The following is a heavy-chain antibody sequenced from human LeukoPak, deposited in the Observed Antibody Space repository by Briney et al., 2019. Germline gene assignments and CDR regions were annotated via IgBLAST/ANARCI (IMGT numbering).Heavy chain of an antibody. CDR3: AKAYYGSGSYYEGPTPLDY. Sequence: GRSLRLSCAASGFTFDDYAMHWVRQAPGKGLEWVSGISWNSGSIGYADSVKGRSTISRDNAKNSLYLQMNSLRAEDTALYYCAKAYYGSGSYYEGPTPLDYWGQGTLVTVSS. V-gene: IGHV3-9*01. CDR1: GFTFDDYA. CDR2: ISWNSGSI. J-gene: IGHJ4*02. D-gene: IGHD3-10*01.